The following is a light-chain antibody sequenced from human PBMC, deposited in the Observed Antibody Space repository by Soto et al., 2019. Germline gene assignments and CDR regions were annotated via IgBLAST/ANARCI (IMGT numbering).Light chain of an antibody. CDR3: LQTYTTPLT. Sequence: DIQMTQSPPSLSASVGDTVTITCRSSEPISTYLSWYQQKPGKAPELLIYDASTLQRGVPSRFSGSGSGSDFALTIGSLQPADFATYFCLQTYTTPLTFGEGTSVEIK. CDR2: DAS. V-gene: IGKV1-39*01. CDR1: EPISTY. J-gene: IGKJ4*01.